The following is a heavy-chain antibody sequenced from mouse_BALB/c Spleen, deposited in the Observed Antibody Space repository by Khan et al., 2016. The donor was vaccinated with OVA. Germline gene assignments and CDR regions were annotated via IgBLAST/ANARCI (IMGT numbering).Heavy chain of an antibody. V-gene: IGHV3-6*02. CDR2: ISYNGSF. CDR3: ARYYFGNGYFDY. CDR1: GYSITSGYN. D-gene: IGHD1-1*01. Sequence: EVKLLESGPGLVKPSQSLSLTCSVTGYSITSGYNWNWIRQFPGNKLEWMGYISYNGSFNYNPSLKNRISITRDTSKNQFFLKLNSVTTEDTATYYCARYYFGNGYFDYWGQGTTLTVSS. J-gene: IGHJ2*01.